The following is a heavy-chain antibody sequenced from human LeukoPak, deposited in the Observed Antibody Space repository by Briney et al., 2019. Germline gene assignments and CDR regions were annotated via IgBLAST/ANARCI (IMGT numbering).Heavy chain of an antibody. J-gene: IGHJ4*02. CDR1: GFTFSTYT. CDR3: ARDNWGSDY. CDR2: ISYDGSNK. D-gene: IGHD7-27*01. V-gene: IGHV3-30-3*01. Sequence: PGGSLRLSCAASGFTFSTYTMHWVRRAPGKGLEWVALISYDGSNKYYADSVKGRFTISRDNSKNTLYLQMNSLRAEDTAVYYCARDNWGSDYWGQGTLVTVSS.